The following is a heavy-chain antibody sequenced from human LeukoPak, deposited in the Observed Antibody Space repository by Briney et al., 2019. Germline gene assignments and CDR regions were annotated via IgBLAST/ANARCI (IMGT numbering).Heavy chain of an antibody. Sequence: SETLSLTCTVSGGSISGGSYYWSWIRQPAGKGLEWIGRIYTSGSTNYNPSLKSRVTISVDTSRNQFSLKLSSVTAADTAVYYCARDGPLSGYYVYWGQGTLVTVSS. CDR1: GGSISGGSYY. CDR2: IYTSGST. D-gene: IGHD3-22*01. CDR3: ARDGPLSGYYVY. J-gene: IGHJ4*02. V-gene: IGHV4-61*02.